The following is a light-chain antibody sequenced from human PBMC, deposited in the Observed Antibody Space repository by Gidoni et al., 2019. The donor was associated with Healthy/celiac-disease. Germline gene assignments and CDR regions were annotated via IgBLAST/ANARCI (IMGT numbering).Light chain of an antibody. CDR1: SGHSSYA. CDR3: PTWGTGIAV. V-gene: IGLV4-69*01. CDR2: LNSDGSH. J-gene: IGLJ7*01. Sequence: QLVLTQSPSASASLGAAVKLTCTLSSGHSSYAIAWHQQQPEKGPRYLMKLNSDGSHSKGDGIPDRFSGSSSGAERYLTLSSLQSEDEAASYCPTWGTGIAVFGGGTQLTVL.